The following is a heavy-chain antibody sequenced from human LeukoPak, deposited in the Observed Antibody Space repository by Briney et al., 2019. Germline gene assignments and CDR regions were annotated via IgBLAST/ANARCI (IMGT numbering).Heavy chain of an antibody. J-gene: IGHJ5*02. CDR3: ARDFRFTFDP. Sequence: SETLSLTCAVSGGSISSGGYSWSWIRQPPGKGLEWIGYIYYSGSTSYNPSLKSRVTISVDTSKNQFSLKLSSVTAADTAVYYCARDFRFTFDPWGQGTLVTVSS. CDR1: GGSISSGGYS. CDR2: IYYSGST. D-gene: IGHD3-10*01. V-gene: IGHV4-61*08.